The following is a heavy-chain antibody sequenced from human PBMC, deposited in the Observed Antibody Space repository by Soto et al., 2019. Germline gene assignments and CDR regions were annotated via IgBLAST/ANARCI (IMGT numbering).Heavy chain of an antibody. V-gene: IGHV1-69*13. CDR2: IIPIFGTA. Sequence: GASVKVSCKASGGTFSSYAISWVRQAPGQGLEWMGGIIPIFGTANYAQKFQGRVTITADESTSTAYMELSSLRSEDTAVYYCARALAAADSWANWFDPWGQGTLVTVSS. D-gene: IGHD6-13*01. CDR1: GGTFSSYA. J-gene: IGHJ5*02. CDR3: ARALAAADSWANWFDP.